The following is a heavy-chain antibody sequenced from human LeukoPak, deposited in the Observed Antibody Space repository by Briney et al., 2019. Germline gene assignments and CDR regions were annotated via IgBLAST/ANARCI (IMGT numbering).Heavy chain of an antibody. CDR2: IWYDGFNK. V-gene: IGHV3-33*01. J-gene: IGHJ4*02. D-gene: IGHD7-27*01. CDR3: ARDLGNWGWNDF. Sequence: RSLRLSCAASGFTFSSYVMHWVRQAPGKGLEWVAVIWYDGFNKYYADSVKGRFTISRDNSKNTLYLQMNSLRAEDTAVYYCARDLGNWGWNDFWGQGTLVTVSS. CDR1: GFTFSSYV.